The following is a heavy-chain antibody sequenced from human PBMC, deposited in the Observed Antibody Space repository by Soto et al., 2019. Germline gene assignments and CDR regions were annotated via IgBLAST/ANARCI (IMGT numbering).Heavy chain of an antibody. CDR3: ALTGPLDY. J-gene: IGHJ4*02. Sequence: QVHLQASGPGLVKPSETLSLTCTVSGGSLTDYYWSWIRQPPGKGLEWIGYIYYSDITNYNPSLRSRVAISVDTSRSHCSLKLSSVTAADTAVYYSALTGPLDYWSQGTLDTVSS. CDR1: GGSLTDYY. V-gene: IGHV4-59*01. D-gene: IGHD7-27*01. CDR2: IYYSDIT.